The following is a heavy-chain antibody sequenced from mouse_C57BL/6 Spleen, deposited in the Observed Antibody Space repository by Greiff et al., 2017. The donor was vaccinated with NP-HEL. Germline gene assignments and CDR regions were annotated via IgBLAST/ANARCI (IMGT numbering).Heavy chain of an antibody. Sequence: VQLQQPGAELVRPGTSVKLSCKASGYTFTSYWMHWVKQRPGQGLEWIGVIDPSDSYTNYNQKFKGKATLTVDTSSSTAYMQLSSLTSEDSAVYYCARGGRRYFDYWGQGTTLTVSS. V-gene: IGHV1-59*01. CDR3: ARGGRRYFDY. CDR2: IDPSDSYT. J-gene: IGHJ2*01. CDR1: GYTFTSYW. D-gene: IGHD3-3*01.